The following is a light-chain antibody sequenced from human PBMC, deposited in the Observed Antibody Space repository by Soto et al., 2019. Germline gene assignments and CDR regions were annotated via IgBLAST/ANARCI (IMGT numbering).Light chain of an antibody. CDR2: DAS. V-gene: IGKV3-11*01. Sequence: EIVLTQSPATLSLSPGERATLSCRASQSVGSYLAWYQQKPGQAPRLLIYDASNRATGTPARFSGSGSGTDFTLTISSLEPEDFAVYYCQQRGNRPRTFGQGTKVEIK. J-gene: IGKJ1*01. CDR1: QSVGSY. CDR3: QQRGNRPRT.